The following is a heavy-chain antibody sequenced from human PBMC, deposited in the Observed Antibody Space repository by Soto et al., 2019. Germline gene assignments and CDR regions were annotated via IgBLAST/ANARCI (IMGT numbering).Heavy chain of an antibody. CDR2: IYPGDSDT. CDR3: ARLPYGGNFAFNWFDP. Sequence: GESLKISCKGSGYSFTSYWIGWVRQMPGKGPEWMGIIYPGDSDTRYSPSFQGQVTISADKSISTAYPQWSSLKASDTAMYYCARLPYGGNFAFNWFDPWGQGTLVTVSS. V-gene: IGHV5-51*01. D-gene: IGHD4-17*01. J-gene: IGHJ5*02. CDR1: GYSFTSYW.